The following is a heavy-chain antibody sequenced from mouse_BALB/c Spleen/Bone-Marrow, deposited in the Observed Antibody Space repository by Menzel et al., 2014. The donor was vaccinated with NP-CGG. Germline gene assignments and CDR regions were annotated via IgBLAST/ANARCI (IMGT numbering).Heavy chain of an antibody. CDR2: ISGYYGDA. J-gene: IGHJ4*01. CDR1: GYTFTDYA. CDR3: ARSGKVRNAMDY. Sequence: VQLKDSGAELVRPGVSVKISCKGSGYTFTDYAIHWVKQSHAKSLEWIGLISGYYGDAIYNQKFKGKATMTVDKSSRTAYMDLARLTSEDSAIYYCARSGKVRNAMDYWGQGTSVTVSS. D-gene: IGHD2-14*01. V-gene: IGHV1-67*01.